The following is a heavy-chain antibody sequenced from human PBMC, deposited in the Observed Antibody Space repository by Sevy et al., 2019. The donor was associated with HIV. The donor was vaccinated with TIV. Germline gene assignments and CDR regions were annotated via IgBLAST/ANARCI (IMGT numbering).Heavy chain of an antibody. V-gene: IGHV1-2*02. Sequence: ASVKVSCKASGYTFTGYYMHWVRQAPGQGLAWMGWINPNSGGTNYAQKFQGRVTMTRDTSISTAYMELSRLRSDDTAVYYCARAVSGSYPSFDYWGQGTLVTVSS. CDR2: INPNSGGT. D-gene: IGHD1-26*01. CDR3: ARAVSGSYPSFDY. CDR1: GYTFTGYY. J-gene: IGHJ4*02.